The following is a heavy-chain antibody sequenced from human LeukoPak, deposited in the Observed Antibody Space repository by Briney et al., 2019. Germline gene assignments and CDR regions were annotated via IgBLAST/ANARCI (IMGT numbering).Heavy chain of an antibody. J-gene: IGHJ5*02. CDR1: SGSITSYY. V-gene: IGHV4-59*01. CDR2: IYYSGST. CDR3: AREGRLSTVFGDWFDP. Sequence: SETLSLTCTVSSGSITSYYWSWIRQPPGKGLEWIGYIYYSGSTNYNPSLKSRVTISVDTSKNQFSLKLSSVTAADTAVYYCAREGRLSTVFGDWFDPWGQGTLVTVSS. D-gene: IGHD4-11*01.